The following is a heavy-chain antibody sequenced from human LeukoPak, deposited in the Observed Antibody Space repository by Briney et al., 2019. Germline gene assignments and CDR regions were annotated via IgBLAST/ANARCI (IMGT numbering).Heavy chain of an antibody. Sequence: GGSLRLSCAASGFTFSSYGMHWVRQAPGKGLEWVAVISYDGSNKYYADSVKGRFAISRDNSKNTLYLQMNSLRAEDTAVYYCAKRGYSLDVWGKGTTVTVSS. J-gene: IGHJ6*03. CDR2: ISYDGSNK. D-gene: IGHD3-10*01. V-gene: IGHV3-30*18. CDR1: GFTFSSYG. CDR3: AKRGYSLDV.